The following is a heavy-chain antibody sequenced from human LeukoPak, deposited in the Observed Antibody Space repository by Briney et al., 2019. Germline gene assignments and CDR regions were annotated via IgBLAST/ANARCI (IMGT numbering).Heavy chain of an antibody. CDR1: GFTFSSFG. CDR2: LSNDGSKR. J-gene: IGHJ4*02. Sequence: GGSLRLSCAASGFTFSSFGTHWVRHAPGKGLEWGADLSNDGSKRYYADSAKGRFTISRDNSKNTLYLQMNSLRAEDPAVYYCAKDRSTVALHADYWGQGTLVTVSS. D-gene: IGHD4-23*01. V-gene: IGHV3-30*18. CDR3: AKDRSTVALHADY.